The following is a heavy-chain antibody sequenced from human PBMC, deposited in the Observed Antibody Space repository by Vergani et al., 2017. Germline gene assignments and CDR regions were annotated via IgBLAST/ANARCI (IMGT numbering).Heavy chain of an antibody. D-gene: IGHD2-21*02. CDR3: AADQGGRAYCGGDCYSN. CDR2: IVVGSGNT. Sequence: QMQLVQSGPEVKKPGTSVKVSCKASGFTFTNSAVQWVRQARGQRLEWIGWIVVGSGNTNYEQQFQERVTISRDMSTGTVYMELSSLRSEDSAVYYCAADQGGRAYCGGDCYSNWGQGTLVTVSS. V-gene: IGHV1-58*01. CDR1: GFTFTNSA. J-gene: IGHJ4*02.